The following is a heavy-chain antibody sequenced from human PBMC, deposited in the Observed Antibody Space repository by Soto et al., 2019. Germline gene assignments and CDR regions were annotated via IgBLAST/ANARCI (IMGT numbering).Heavy chain of an antibody. CDR1: GGSISGSY. V-gene: IGHV4-59*01. D-gene: IGHD6-19*01. Sequence: ETLSLTCSVSGGSISGSYWRWIRQSPGKGLEWLGYVYYTGSTNYSPSLRSRVSISVDTSKNEFSLRLSSVTAADTAVYFCARSVAVPGAHIDYWGQGTQVTVSS. CDR2: VYYTGST. CDR3: ARSVAVPGAHIDY. J-gene: IGHJ4*02.